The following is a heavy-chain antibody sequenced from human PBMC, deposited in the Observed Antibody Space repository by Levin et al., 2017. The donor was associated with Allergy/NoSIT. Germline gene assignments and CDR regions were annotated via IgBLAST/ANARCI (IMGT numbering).Heavy chain of an antibody. D-gene: IGHD3-10*01. CDR3: ASSRLWFGESYFDY. J-gene: IGHJ4*02. CDR1: GFTFDDYA. CDR2: ISWNSGSI. V-gene: IGHV3-9*01. Sequence: GGSLRLSCAASGFTFDDYAMHWVRQAPGKGLEWVSGISWNSGSIGYADSVKGRFTISRDNAKNSLYLQMNTLRPEDTAFYYCASSRLWFGESYFDYWGQGTLVTVSS.